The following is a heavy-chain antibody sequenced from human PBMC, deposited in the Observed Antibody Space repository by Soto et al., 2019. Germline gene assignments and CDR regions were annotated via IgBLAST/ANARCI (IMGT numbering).Heavy chain of an antibody. D-gene: IGHD4-17*01. CDR3: ARDHRVADYGDTNFDN. CDR2: INHSGNT. J-gene: IGHJ4*02. Sequence: QAQLQQWGAGLLKPSETLSLTCAVYGGSFSGYYWSWIRQPPGKGLEWIGEINHSGNTNYNPSLKSRVTISGDTSKKQFSLKLNFVSAADTALYYCARDHRVADYGDTNFDNWGQGTLVTVSS. CDR1: GGSFSGYY. V-gene: IGHV4-34*01.